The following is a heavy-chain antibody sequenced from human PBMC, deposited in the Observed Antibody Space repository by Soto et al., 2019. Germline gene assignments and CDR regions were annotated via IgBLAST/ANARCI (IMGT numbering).Heavy chain of an antibody. CDR1: GYSFTNYY. D-gene: IGHD5-12*01. CDR3: ARDGATMGSYYLDY. J-gene: IGHJ4*02. V-gene: IGHV1-46*01. Sequence: QMQLVQSGAEVKKPGASVKVSCKASGYSFTNYYMHWVRQAPGQGLGWMGIINPSGGTTRYARKFKGRITMTSDTSTSTVYMEVSSLSSEDTAVYYCARDGATMGSYYLDYWGQGTLVTVSS. CDR2: INPSGGTT.